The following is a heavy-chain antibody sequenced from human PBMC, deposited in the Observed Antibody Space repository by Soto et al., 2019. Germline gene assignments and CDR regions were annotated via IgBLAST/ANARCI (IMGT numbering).Heavy chain of an antibody. D-gene: IGHD1-26*01. J-gene: IGHJ6*02. Sequence: SVKVSCKASGGTFSSYAISWVRQAPGQGLEWMGGIIPIFGTANYAQKFQGRVTITADESTSTAYMELSSLRSEDTAVYYCARVGPYRSLSYYYGMDVWGQGTTVTVSS. CDR3: ARVGPYRSLSYYYGMDV. CDR1: GGTFSSYA. V-gene: IGHV1-69*13. CDR2: IIPIFGTA.